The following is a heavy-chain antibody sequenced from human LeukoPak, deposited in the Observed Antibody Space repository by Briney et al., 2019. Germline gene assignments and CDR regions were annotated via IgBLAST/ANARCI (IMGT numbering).Heavy chain of an antibody. CDR2: IGGSGGHT. J-gene: IGHJ6*03. Sequence: GGSLRLSCAASGITFSSHAMSWVRQAPGKGLEWVSLIGGSGGHTYYGAYFKGRFTISRDNSNSTLYLQMNSLKVEDTAVYYCAKGGVPTVRDSYNYFYFYMEVWGRGTTVTVSS. D-gene: IGHD5-24*01. CDR3: AKGGVPTVRDSYNYFYFYMEV. V-gene: IGHV3-23*01. CDR1: GITFSSHA.